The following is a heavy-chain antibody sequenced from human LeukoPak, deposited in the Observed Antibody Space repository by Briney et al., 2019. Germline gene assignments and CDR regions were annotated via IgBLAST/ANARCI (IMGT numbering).Heavy chain of an antibody. J-gene: IGHJ4*02. D-gene: IGHD3-10*01. V-gene: IGHV3-21*01. CDR3: AREDYASGTPTIDN. CDR2: ISSSSSSM. Sequence: GGSLRLSCSASGFTFSRYVMMWVRQAPGQGLEWVSCISSSSSSMYYTDSVKGRFTISRDNAKNSLYLQMNSLRAEDAAVYYCAREDYASGTPTIDNWGQGTLVTVSS. CDR1: GFTFSRYV.